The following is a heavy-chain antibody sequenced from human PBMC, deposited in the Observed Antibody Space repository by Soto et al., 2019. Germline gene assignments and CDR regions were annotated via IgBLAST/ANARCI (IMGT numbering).Heavy chain of an antibody. V-gene: IGHV1-8*01. Sequence: QVQLVQSGAEVKKPGASLKVSCKASGYTFTSYDINWVRQATGQGLEWMGWMNPNSGNTGYAQKCQGRVTMTRNTSISTAYMELSSLRSEDAAGYYCARAGIAARSPFGYWGQVTLVTVSS. D-gene: IGHD6-6*01. CDR1: GYTFTSYD. CDR2: MNPNSGNT. J-gene: IGHJ4*02. CDR3: ARAGIAARSPFGY.